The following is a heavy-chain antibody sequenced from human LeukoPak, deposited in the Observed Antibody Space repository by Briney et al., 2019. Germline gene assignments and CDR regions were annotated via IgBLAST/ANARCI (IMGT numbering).Heavy chain of an antibody. Sequence: GGSLRLSCAASGFTFSSYAMSWVRQAPGKGLEWASAISGSGGSTYYADSVKGRFTISRDNSKNTLYLQMNSLRAEDTAVYYCAKDSGYSSGWSDYWGQGTLVTVSS. CDR2: ISGSGGST. D-gene: IGHD6-19*01. J-gene: IGHJ4*02. V-gene: IGHV3-23*01. CDR1: GFTFSSYA. CDR3: AKDSGYSSGWSDY.